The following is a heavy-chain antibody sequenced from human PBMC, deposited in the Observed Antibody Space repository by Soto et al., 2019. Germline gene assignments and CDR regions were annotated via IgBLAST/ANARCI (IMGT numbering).Heavy chain of an antibody. CDR3: ASSYGSGYRAFDY. V-gene: IGHV1-69*02. CDR2: VNPIVSMS. D-gene: IGHD3-10*01. J-gene: IGHJ4*02. Sequence: QVQLVQSGAEVKRPGSSVKVSCTSSGDTFNFYYINWVRQAPGLGLAWMGRVNPIVSMSNYAQKFQGRVTMTADKATSTGYMELSSLRSEDTAIAYCASSYGSGYRAFDYWGQGALVTVSS. CDR1: GDTFNFYY.